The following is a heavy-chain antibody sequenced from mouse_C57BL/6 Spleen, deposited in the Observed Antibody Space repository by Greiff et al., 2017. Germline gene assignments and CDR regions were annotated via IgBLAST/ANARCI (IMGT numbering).Heavy chain of an antibody. Sequence: QVQLQQPGAELVRPGSSVKLSCKASGYTFTSYWMHWVKQRPIQGLEWIGNIDPSDSETHYNQKFKDKATLTVDKSSSTAYMQLSSLTSEDSAVYYCARKGYYYGSSPMDYWGQGTSVTVSS. D-gene: IGHD1-1*01. CDR2: IDPSDSET. J-gene: IGHJ4*01. CDR1: GYTFTSYW. V-gene: IGHV1-52*01. CDR3: ARKGYYYGSSPMDY.